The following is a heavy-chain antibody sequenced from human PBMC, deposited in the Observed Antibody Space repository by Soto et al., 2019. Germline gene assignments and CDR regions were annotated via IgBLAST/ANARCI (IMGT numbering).Heavy chain of an antibody. CDR1: GRSISSSSYY. D-gene: IGHD3-10*01. V-gene: IGHV4-39*01. CDR2: IYYSGST. Sequence: SETLSLTCTVPGRSISSSSYYWGWIRQPPGKGLEWIGSIYYSGSTYYNPSLKSRVTISVDTSKNQFSLKLSSVTAADTAVYYCARHAGYYYYGMDVWGQGTTVT. J-gene: IGHJ6*02. CDR3: ARHAGYYYYGMDV.